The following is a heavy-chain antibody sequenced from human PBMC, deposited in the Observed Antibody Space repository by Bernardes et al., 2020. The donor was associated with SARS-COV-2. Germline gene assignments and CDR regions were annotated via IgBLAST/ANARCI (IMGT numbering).Heavy chain of an antibody. J-gene: IGHJ4*02. D-gene: IGHD3-22*01. CDR1: GFTFSSYW. CDR2: IKQDGSEK. CDR3: ARDDYDSPSGHHDY. V-gene: IGHV3-7*01. Sequence: GGSLRLSCAASGFTFSSYWMSWVRQAPGKGLEWVANIKQDGSEKYYVDSVKGRFTISRDNAKNSLYLQMNSLRAEDTAVYYCARDDYDSPSGHHDYWGQGTLVTVSS.